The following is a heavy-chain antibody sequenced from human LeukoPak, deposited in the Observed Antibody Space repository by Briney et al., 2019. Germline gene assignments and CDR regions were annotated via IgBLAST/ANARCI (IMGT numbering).Heavy chain of an antibody. J-gene: IGHJ5*02. Sequence: SETLSLTCAVYGGSFSGYYWSWIRQPPGKGLEWIGEINHSGSTNYNPSLKSRVTISVDTSKNQFSLKPSSVTAADTAVYYCARGQGAVAGTRWFDPWGQGTLVTVSS. D-gene: IGHD6-19*01. CDR3: ARGQGAVAGTRWFDP. V-gene: IGHV4-34*01. CDR2: INHSGST. CDR1: GGSFSGYY.